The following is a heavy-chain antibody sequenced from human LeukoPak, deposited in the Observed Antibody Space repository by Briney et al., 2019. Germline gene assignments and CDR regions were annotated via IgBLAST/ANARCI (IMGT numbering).Heavy chain of an antibody. Sequence: PGGSLRLSCAVSGFTVGSNFMSWVRQAPGKGPEWVSVIYTSGITYYADSVRGRFTISRDNSKNTLYLQMDSLTAEDTAVYYCAREDAGGTYSFDYWGQGTLVTVSS. V-gene: IGHV3-66*01. D-gene: IGHD1-26*01. CDR3: AREDAGGTYSFDY. J-gene: IGHJ4*02. CDR2: IYTSGIT. CDR1: GFTVGSNF.